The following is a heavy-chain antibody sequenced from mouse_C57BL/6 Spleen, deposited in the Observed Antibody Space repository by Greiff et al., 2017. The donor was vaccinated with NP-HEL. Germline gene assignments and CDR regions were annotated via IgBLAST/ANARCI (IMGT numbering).Heavy chain of an antibody. Sequence: EVKLVESGGGLVQPGGSMKLSCAASGFTFSDAWMDWVRQSPEKGLEWVAEIRNKANNHATYYAESVKGRFTISRDDSKSSVYLQMNSLRAEDTGIYYCTGGLWYYGGVYWGQGTTLTVSS. D-gene: IGHD2-1*01. J-gene: IGHJ2*01. V-gene: IGHV6-6*01. CDR2: IRNKANNHAT. CDR3: TGGLWYYGGVY. CDR1: GFTFSDAW.